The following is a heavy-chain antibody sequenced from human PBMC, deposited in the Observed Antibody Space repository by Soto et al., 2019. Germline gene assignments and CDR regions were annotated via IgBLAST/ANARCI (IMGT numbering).Heavy chain of an antibody. V-gene: IGHV3-21*01. CDR3: ARSRGYTDPFDY. CDR1: GFTFSSYS. D-gene: IGHD2-2*02. Sequence: GGSLRLSCAASGFTFSSYSMNWVRQAPGKGLEWVSSISSSSSYIYYADSVKGRFTISRDNAKNSLYLQMNSLRAEDTAVYYCARSRGYTDPFDYWGQGTLVTVSS. J-gene: IGHJ4*02. CDR2: ISSSSSYI.